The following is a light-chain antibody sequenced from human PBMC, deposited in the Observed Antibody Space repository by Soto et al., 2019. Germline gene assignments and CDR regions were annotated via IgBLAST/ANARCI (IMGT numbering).Light chain of an antibody. J-gene: IGKJ4*01. CDR3: QKYDDSPLS. CDR2: AAS. CDR1: RGIGNY. Sequence: DIQVTQSPSSLSASVGDRVTITCRASRGIGNYLAWYQQKPGKVPKLLIYAASALQSGVSSRFSGSGSGTDFTLTISSLQPGDVATYYCQKYDDSPLSFGGGTKVEI. V-gene: IGKV1-27*01.